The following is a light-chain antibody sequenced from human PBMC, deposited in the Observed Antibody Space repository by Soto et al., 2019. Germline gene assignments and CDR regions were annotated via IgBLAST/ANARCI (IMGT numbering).Light chain of an antibody. CDR2: DTS. CDR3: QEYLRWPPEI. V-gene: IGKV3-15*01. Sequence: EIVVTQSPATLSGSPGERVTLSCRASQFVSRRLAWYQQRPGQVPRLLIYDTSTMAPGISARFSGSGSGTEFTLTISTLQSEDFAVYYCQEYLRWPPEIFGQGTRVDMK. CDR1: QFVSRR. J-gene: IGKJ1*01.